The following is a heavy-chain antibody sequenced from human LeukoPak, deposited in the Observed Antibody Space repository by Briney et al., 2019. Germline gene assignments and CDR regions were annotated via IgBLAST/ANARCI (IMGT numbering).Heavy chain of an antibody. CDR1: GFTFSSYG. V-gene: IGHV3-33*01. CDR3: ARDLGYYDSSGYSLDY. D-gene: IGHD3-22*01. CDR2: IWYDGSNK. J-gene: IGHJ4*02. Sequence: GSLRLSCAASGFTFSSYGMHWVRQAPGKGLEWVAVIWYDGSNKYYADSVKGRFTISRDNSKNTLYLQMNSLRAEVTAVYYCARDLGYYDSSGYSLDYWGQGTLVTVSS.